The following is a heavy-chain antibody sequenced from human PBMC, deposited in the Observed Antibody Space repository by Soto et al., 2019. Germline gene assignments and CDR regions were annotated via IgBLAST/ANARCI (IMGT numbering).Heavy chain of an antibody. V-gene: IGHV3-30-3*01. J-gene: IGHJ3*02. Sequence: GGSLRLSCAASGFTFSNYAVHWVRQAPGKGLEWVAAILSDEINKYSADSVKGRFTISRDNSKNTLYLQMNSLRPEDTAVYYCAIIATSGGGDAFDIWGQGTMVTVSS. CDR1: GFTFSNYA. CDR3: AIIATSGGGDAFDI. CDR2: ILSDEINK. D-gene: IGHD6-13*01.